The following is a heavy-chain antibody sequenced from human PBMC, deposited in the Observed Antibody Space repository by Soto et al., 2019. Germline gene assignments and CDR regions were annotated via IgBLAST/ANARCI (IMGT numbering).Heavy chain of an antibody. D-gene: IGHD5-12*01. Sequence: SETLSLTCTVSGGSISSYYWSWIRQPPGKGLEWIGYIYYSGSTNYNPSLKSRVTISVDTSKNQFSLKLSSVTAADTAVYYCARHGYSGYENWGQGTLVTVSS. CDR3: ARHGYSGYEN. CDR1: GGSISSYY. J-gene: IGHJ4*02. CDR2: IYYSGST. V-gene: IGHV4-59*08.